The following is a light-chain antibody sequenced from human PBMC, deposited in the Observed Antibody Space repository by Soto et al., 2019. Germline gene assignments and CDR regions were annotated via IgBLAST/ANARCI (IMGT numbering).Light chain of an antibody. CDR2: GAS. Sequence: EIVLTQSPGTLSLSPGERATLSCRASQSISINYLAWYQQKPGQAPRLLIYGASSRATGIPDRFSGSGSGTDFTLTISRVEPEDSAVYYCQQYSSSPRTFGGGTKVDIK. CDR1: QSISINY. J-gene: IGKJ4*01. V-gene: IGKV3-20*01. CDR3: QQYSSSPRT.